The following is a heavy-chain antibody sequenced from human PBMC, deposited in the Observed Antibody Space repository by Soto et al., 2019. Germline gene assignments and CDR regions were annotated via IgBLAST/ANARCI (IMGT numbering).Heavy chain of an antibody. V-gene: IGHV3-7*03. CDR1: GFTFRSYW. J-gene: IGHJ5*01. CDR3: AREEGATVAINWFDS. CDR2: IRPDGSEK. D-gene: IGHD4-17*01. Sequence: EVQVVESGGGLVQPGGSLRVSCVGSGFTFRSYWMSWVRQAPGKGLEWVANIRPDGSEKYYVDSVKGRFTISRDNAKNSLYLQMSSLRAEDTAVYYCAREEGATVAINWFDSWGQGALVTVSS.